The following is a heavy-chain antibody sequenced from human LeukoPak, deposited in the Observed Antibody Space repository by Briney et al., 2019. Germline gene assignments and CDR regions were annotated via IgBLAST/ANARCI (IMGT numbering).Heavy chain of an antibody. Sequence: SGGSLRLSCAASGFTFSIAWMSWVRQAPGKCLERVGLIKSRGDGETRDYAAPVKDRFIISRDDSKNTLYLQMNSLRTEDTATYYCAAVGEWLSNAFNTWGQGTLVTVSA. CDR3: AAVGEWLSNAFNT. CDR1: GFTFSIAW. J-gene: IGHJ3*02. CDR2: IKSRGDGETR. V-gene: IGHV3-15*01. D-gene: IGHD3-3*01.